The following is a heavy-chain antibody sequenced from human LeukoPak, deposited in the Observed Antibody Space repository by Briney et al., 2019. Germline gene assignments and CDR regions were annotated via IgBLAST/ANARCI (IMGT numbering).Heavy chain of an antibody. Sequence: SETLSLTCTVSGGSISSYYWSWIRQPPGKGLEWIGYIYYSGSTNYNPSLKSRVTISVDTSKNQFSLKLSSVTAADTAVYYCARKVSSWYGGRWFDPWGQGTLVTVSS. V-gene: IGHV4-59*01. CDR3: ARKVSSWYGGRWFDP. D-gene: IGHD6-13*01. J-gene: IGHJ5*02. CDR1: GGSISSYY. CDR2: IYYSGST.